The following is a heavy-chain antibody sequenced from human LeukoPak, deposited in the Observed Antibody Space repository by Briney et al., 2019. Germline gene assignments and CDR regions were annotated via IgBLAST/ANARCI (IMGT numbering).Heavy chain of an antibody. D-gene: IGHD5-12*01. CDR2: INPNSGGT. CDR1: GYTFTGYY. CDR3: AQAGYDYRVLGYYYYYMDV. V-gene: IGHV1-2*02. Sequence: ASVKVSCKASGYTFTGYYMHWVRQAPGQGLEWMGWINPNSGGTNYAQKFQGRVTMTRDTSISTAYMELSSLRSEDTAVYYCAQAGYDYRVLGYYYYYMDVWGKGTTVTISS. J-gene: IGHJ6*03.